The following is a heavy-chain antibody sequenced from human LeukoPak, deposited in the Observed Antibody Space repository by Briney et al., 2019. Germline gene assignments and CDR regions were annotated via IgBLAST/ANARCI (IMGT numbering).Heavy chain of an antibody. V-gene: IGHV3-21*01. CDR1: GFTFSDYS. CDR2: ISTTSTYI. CDR3: ARAILEMATYSFDF. J-gene: IGHJ4*02. D-gene: IGHD5-24*01. Sequence: PGGSLRLFCAASGFTFSDYSMNWVRQAPGQGLESVSSISTTSTYIYYADSVKGRFTISRDNAKNSLYLQMNSLRAEDTAVYYCARAILEMATYSFDFWGQGTLLTVSS.